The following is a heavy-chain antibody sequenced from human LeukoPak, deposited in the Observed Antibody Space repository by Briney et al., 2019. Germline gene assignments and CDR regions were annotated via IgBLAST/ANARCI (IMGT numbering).Heavy chain of an antibody. J-gene: IGHJ5*02. Sequence: PSETLSLTCTVSGGSISSGSYYWSWIRQPAGKGLEWIGRIYTSGSTNYNPSLKSRVTISVDTSKNQFSLKLSSVTAADTAVYYCARDREGGIAAAGGFDPWGQGTLVTVSS. D-gene: IGHD6-13*01. CDR1: GGSISSGSYY. CDR3: ARDREGGIAAAGGFDP. V-gene: IGHV4-61*02. CDR2: IYTSGST.